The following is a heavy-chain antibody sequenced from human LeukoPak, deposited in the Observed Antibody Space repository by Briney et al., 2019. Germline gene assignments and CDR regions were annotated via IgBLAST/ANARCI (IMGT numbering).Heavy chain of an antibody. CDR2: IWYDGSNK. D-gene: IGHD3-22*01. Sequence: GGPLRFSCAAAGFTFSSYGMHWVRQAPGKGLEGVAVIWYDGSNKYYADYVKGRFTISRDNSDNTLYLQMNSLRAEDTAVYSCAKSFSSGYYYVFDYHYYGMDVWGQGTTVTVSS. V-gene: IGHV3-33*03. J-gene: IGHJ6*02. CDR1: GFTFSSYG. CDR3: AKSFSSGYYYVFDYHYYGMDV.